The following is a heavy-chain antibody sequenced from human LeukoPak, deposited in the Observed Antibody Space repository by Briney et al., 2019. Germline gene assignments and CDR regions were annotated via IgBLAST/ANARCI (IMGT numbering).Heavy chain of an antibody. J-gene: IGHJ4*02. CDR1: GGSISSSSYY. CDR3: ARRGGYSSGWYGGDYFDY. Sequence: SETLSLTCTVSGGSISSSSYYWGWNRQPPGQGLEWVGRIYYSRSTYYNPSLKSRVTISVDTSKNQFSLQLSSVTATDTAVYYCARRGGYSSGWYGGDYFDYWGEGNLVTVS. D-gene: IGHD6-19*01. V-gene: IGHV4-39*01. CDR2: IYYSRST.